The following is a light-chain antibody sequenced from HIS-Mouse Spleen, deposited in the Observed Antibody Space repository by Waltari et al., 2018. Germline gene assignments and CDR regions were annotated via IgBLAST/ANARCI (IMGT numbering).Light chain of an antibody. J-gene: IGLJ2*01. V-gene: IGLV3-10*01. CDR3: YSTDSSGNHRV. Sequence: SYELTQPPSVSVSPGQTARNTCSGDALPKKDAYRYPQKSGQAPVLVIYEDSKRPSGIPERFSGSSSGTMATLTISGAQVEDEADYYCYSTDSSGNHRVFGGGTKLTVL. CDR2: EDS. CDR1: ALPKKD.